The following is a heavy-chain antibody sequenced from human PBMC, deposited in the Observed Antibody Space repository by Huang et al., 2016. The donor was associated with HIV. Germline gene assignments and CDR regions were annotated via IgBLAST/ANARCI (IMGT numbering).Heavy chain of an antibody. V-gene: IGHV5-51*03. D-gene: IGHD2-21*02. CDR3: ARSEVLETAVPFDH. Sequence: EVQLVQSEAEVKKPGESLKISCRGSGYSFTNCWIGWVRQRPGEGLEWMGVSYPADSDTRYSPSCQGQVTFSADKSTRTAYLQWSSLQASDTAIYYCARSEVLETAVPFDHWGQGTLVTVSS. J-gene: IGHJ4*02. CDR2: SYPADSDT. CDR1: GYSFTNCW.